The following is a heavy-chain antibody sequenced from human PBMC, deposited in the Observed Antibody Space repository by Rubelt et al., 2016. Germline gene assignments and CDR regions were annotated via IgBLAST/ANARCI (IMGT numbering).Heavy chain of an antibody. CDR2: ISSDGGIT. V-gene: IGHV3-23*04. D-gene: IGHD4-11*01. CDR1: GFSFSNYA. CDR3: LVDYKGY. J-gene: IGHJ4*01. Sequence: EVQLVESGGGLVKPGGSLRVSCVTSGFSFSNYAMNWVRQAPGKGLEWVASISSDGGITSYAASVKGRLTNSRDNAKNVLFLQLSRRRVEDTGMYYCLVDYKGYWGNGTLVTVSS.